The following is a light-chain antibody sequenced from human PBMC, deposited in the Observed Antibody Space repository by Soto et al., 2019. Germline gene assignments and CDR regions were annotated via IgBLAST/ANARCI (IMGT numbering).Light chain of an antibody. CDR2: GGS. V-gene: IGKV3-15*01. CDR1: QSVSSY. CDR3: QQYKNGPT. Sequence: DIVMTQSPATLSVSPGERATLSCRARQSVSSYFAWYQQKPGQAPRLLIYGGSTRATGIPARFSGSGSGTEFTLTVSSLQSDDVAGDYCQQYKNGPTCGGWTKVEIK. J-gene: IGKJ4*01.